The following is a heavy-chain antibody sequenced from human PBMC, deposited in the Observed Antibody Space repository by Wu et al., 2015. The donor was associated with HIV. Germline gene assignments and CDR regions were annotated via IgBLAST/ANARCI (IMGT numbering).Heavy chain of an antibody. Sequence: QVQLVQSGAEVKKPGASVKVSCKASGYTFTDYHMHWVRQAPGQGLEWMGWINPNSGGTHYAQKFQGRVTMTRDTSISTAYMELSRLRSDDTAVYYCSRRYSGSPGFASDYWGQGTLVTVSS. CDR3: SRRYSGSPGFASDY. D-gene: IGHD1-26*01. J-gene: IGHJ4*02. CDR1: GYTFTDYH. CDR2: INPNSGGT. V-gene: IGHV1-2*02.